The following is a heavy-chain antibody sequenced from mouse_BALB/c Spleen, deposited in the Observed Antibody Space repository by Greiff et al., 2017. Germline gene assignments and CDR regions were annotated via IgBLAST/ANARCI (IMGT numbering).Heavy chain of an antibody. V-gene: IGHV5-6-3*01. CDR3: ARVYDNYLYAMDY. CDR1: GFTFSSYG. J-gene: IGHJ4*01. D-gene: IGHD2-10*02. CDR2: INSNGGST. Sequence: EVQGVESGGGLVQPGGSLKLSCAASGFTFSSYGMSWVRQTPDKRLELVATINSNGGSTYYPDSVKGRFTISRDNAKNTLYLQMSSLKSEDTAMYYCARVYDNYLYAMDYWGQGTSVTVSS.